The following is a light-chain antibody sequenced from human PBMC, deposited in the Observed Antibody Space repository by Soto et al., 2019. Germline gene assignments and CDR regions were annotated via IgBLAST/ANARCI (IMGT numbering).Light chain of an antibody. CDR3: QQRSNWLT. CDR2: DAS. CDR1: QSVSSY. J-gene: IGKJ4*01. Sequence: EIVLTHSPATLSLSPGKRQTLSCRASQSVSSYLAWYQQKPGQAPRLLIYDASNRATGIPARFSGSGSGTDFTLTISSLEPEDFAVYYCQQRSNWLTFGGGTKV. V-gene: IGKV3-11*01.